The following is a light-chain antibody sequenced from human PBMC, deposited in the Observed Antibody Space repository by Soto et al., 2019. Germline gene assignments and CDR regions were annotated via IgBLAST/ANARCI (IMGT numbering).Light chain of an antibody. V-gene: IGKV3-11*01. CDR3: QQRRVWPLT. CDR2: DAS. Sequence: VLTQSPATLSLSPWERATLSCRASQSVSNYLAWYQQRPGQAPRLLIYDASNRATGIPPRFSASGSGTDFTLTISRLEPEDFAVYYCQQRRVWPLTFGGGTKVEIK. J-gene: IGKJ4*01. CDR1: QSVSNY.